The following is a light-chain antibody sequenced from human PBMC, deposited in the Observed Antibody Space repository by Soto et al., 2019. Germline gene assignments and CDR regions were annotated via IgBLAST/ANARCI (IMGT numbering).Light chain of an antibody. CDR2: DVS. V-gene: IGLV2-11*01. CDR3: CSYAGSYTYV. J-gene: IGLJ1*01. CDR1: SSDVGGYNY. Sequence: QSVLTQPRSVSGSPGQSVAISCTGTSSDVGGYNYVSWYQQYPGKAPKLMIYDVSKRPSGVPDRFSGSKSGNTASLTLSGLQAEDEADYYCCSYAGSYTYVFGTGTKVTVL.